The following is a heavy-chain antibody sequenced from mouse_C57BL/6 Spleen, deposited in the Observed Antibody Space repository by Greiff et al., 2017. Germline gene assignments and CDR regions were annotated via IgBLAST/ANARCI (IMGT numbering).Heavy chain of an antibody. J-gene: IGHJ4*01. Sequence: EVHLVESGGGLVKPGGSLKIPCAASGFTFSDYGMDWVRQAPEKGLEWVAYISSVSSTIYYADTVKGRFTMSRDKSKSTLFMQMTSLRSEDTAMYYCARTGRRDYALYCWGQGTSVTVSS. D-gene: IGHD3-3*01. CDR2: ISSVSSTI. CDR1: GFTFSDYG. V-gene: IGHV5-17*01. CDR3: ARTGRRDYALYC.